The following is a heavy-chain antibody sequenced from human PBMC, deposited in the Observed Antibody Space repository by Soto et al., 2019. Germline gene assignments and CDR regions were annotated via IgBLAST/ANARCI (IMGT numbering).Heavy chain of an antibody. J-gene: IGHJ4*02. CDR2: INPNSGAT. D-gene: IGHD5-12*01. CDR1: GYSFTGYY. Sequence: QVQLVQSGAEMKKPGASVTVSCKASGYSFTGYYLHWVRQAPGQGLEWLGWINPNSGATNHAQKFQGRVTMTRDRSTTTAYMDLNRLTSDDTAVYYCARDSVSTIGDFDNWGQGTLVTVSS. V-gene: IGHV1-2*02. CDR3: ARDSVSTIGDFDN.